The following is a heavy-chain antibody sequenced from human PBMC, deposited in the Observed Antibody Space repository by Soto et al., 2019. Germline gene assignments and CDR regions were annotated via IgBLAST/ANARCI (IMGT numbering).Heavy chain of an antibody. V-gene: IGHV1-2*04. J-gene: IGHJ6*02. CDR1: GYTFTGYY. CDR2: INPNSGGT. D-gene: IGHD2-15*01. CDR3: ARDKAYCSGGRCNGEDYYGMDV. Sequence: ASVKVSCKASGYTFTGYYMHWVRQAHGQGLEWMGWINPNSGGTNYAQKFQGWVTMTRETSISTAYMELSRLRSDDTAVYYCARDKAYCSGGRCNGEDYYGMDVWGQGTTVTVSS.